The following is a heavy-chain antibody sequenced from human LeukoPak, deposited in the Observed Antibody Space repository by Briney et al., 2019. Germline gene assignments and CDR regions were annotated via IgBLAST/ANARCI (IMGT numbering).Heavy chain of an antibody. CDR3: ASRDGYNGSFDY. CDR2: IYYSGST. V-gene: IGHV4-59*01. Sequence: SETLSLTCTVSGGSNSSYYWSWIRQPPGKGLEWIGYIYYSGSTNYNPSLKSRVTISVDTSKNQFSLKLSSVTAADTAVYYCASRDGYNGSFDYWGQGTLVTVSS. J-gene: IGHJ4*02. D-gene: IGHD5-24*01. CDR1: GGSNSSYY.